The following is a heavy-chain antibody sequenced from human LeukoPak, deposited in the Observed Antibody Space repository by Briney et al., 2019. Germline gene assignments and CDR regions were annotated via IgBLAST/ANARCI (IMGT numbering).Heavy chain of an antibody. D-gene: IGHD4-23*01. CDR2: ISWNSGSI. CDR3: ARTHYGDNNHAFDI. J-gene: IGHJ3*02. Sequence: GGSLRLSCAASGFTFDDYAMHWVRQAPGRGLEWVSGISWNSGSIGYADSVKGRFTISRDNAKNTLYLQMNSLRAEDTAVYYCARTHYGDNNHAFDIWGQGTMVTVSS. V-gene: IGHV3-9*01. CDR1: GFTFDDYA.